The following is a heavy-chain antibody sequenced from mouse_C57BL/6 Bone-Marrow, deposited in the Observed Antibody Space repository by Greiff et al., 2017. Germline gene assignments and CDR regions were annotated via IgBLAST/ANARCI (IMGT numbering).Heavy chain of an antibody. CDR3: ARQGDYDGYFDV. D-gene: IGHD2-4*01. CDR2: ISSGGSYT. J-gene: IGHJ1*03. Sequence: EVQLVESGGDLVKPGGSLKLSCAASGFTFSSYGMSWVRQTPDKRLEWVATISSGGSYTYYPDSVKGRFTISRDNAENTPYLQMSSLKSEDTAMYYCARQGDYDGYFDVWGTGTTVTVSA. V-gene: IGHV5-6*01. CDR1: GFTFSSYG.